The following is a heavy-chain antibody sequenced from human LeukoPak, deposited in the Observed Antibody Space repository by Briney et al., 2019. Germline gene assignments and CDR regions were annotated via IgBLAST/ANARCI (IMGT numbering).Heavy chain of an antibody. CDR3: ARSLMTPSDAFDI. CDR2: ISSSSSYI. Sequence: GGSLRLSCAASGFTFSSYWMSWVRQAPGKGLEWVSSISSSSSYIYYADSVKGRFTISRDNAKNSLYLQMNSLRAEDTAVYYCARSLMTPSDAFDIWGQGTMVTVSS. V-gene: IGHV3-21*01. CDR1: GFTFSSYW. D-gene: IGHD2-2*01. J-gene: IGHJ3*02.